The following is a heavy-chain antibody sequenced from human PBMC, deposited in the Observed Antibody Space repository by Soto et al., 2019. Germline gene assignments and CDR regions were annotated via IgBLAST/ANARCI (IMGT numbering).Heavy chain of an antibody. CDR1: GFTVSSNY. Sequence: EVQLVESGGGLVQPGGSLRLSCAVYGFTVSSNYMSWVRQAPGKGLEWVSVLYSGGRTYYADSVKGRFTVYRDNSKNTLYRQMNSLRVDDTAVYYWARDPPGQWLDDWGQGTLVTVSP. V-gene: IGHV3-66*01. CDR2: LYSGGRT. CDR3: ARDPPGQWLDD. D-gene: IGHD6-19*01. J-gene: IGHJ4*02.